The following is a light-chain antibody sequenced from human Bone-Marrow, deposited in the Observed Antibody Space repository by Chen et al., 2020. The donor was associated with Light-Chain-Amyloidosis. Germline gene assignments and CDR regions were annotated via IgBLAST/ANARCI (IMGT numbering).Light chain of an antibody. CDR1: SSDVGGDNH. CDR2: EVT. Sequence: QPARTHPPPGSGSPGQSIPTPAPGTSSDVGGDNHVSWYQQHPDKAPKLMIYEVTNRPSWVPDRFSGSKSDNTASLTISGLQTEDEADYFCSSYTITNTLVFGSGTRVTVL. J-gene: IGLJ1*01. V-gene: IGLV2-14*01. CDR3: SSYTITNTLV.